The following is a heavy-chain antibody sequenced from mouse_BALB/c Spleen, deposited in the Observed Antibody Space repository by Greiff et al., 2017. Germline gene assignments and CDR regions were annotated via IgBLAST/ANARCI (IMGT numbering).Heavy chain of an antibody. CDR1: GFNIKDTY. Sequence: EVQLQQSGAELVKPGASVKLSCTASGFNIKDTYMHWVKQRPEQGLEWIGRIDPANGNTKYDPKFQGKATITADTSSNTAYLQLSSLTSEDTAVYYCDSNLGDRYGAMDYWGQGTSVTVSS. J-gene: IGHJ4*01. D-gene: IGHD2-14*01. V-gene: IGHV14-3*02. CDR2: IDPANGNT. CDR3: DSNLGDRYGAMDY.